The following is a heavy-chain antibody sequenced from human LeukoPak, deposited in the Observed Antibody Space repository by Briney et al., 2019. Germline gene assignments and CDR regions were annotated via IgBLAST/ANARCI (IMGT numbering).Heavy chain of an antibody. J-gene: IGHJ4*02. D-gene: IGHD3-10*01. CDR3: ARGPPIGIYGSGYTLDY. V-gene: IGHV1-8*01. CDR1: GYTFTSYD. Sequence: ASVKVSCKASGYTFTSYDINWVRQATGQGLEWMGWMNPNSGNTGYAQKFQGRVTMTRNTSISTAYMELSSLRSEDTAVYYCARGPPIGIYGSGYTLDYWGQGTLVTVSS. CDR2: MNPNSGNT.